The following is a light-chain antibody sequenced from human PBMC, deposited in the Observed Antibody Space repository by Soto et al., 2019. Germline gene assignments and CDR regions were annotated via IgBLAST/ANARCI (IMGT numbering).Light chain of an antibody. Sequence: QSALTQPPSASGTPGQRVTISCSGSSSNIGSNTVNWYQQLPGTAPKLLIYSNNQRPSGVPDRFSGSKSGTLASLAISGLQSEDEADYYCAAWDDSLNGAVFGGGTQLTVL. V-gene: IGLV1-44*01. CDR1: SSNIGSNT. CDR2: SNN. J-gene: IGLJ7*01. CDR3: AAWDDSLNGAV.